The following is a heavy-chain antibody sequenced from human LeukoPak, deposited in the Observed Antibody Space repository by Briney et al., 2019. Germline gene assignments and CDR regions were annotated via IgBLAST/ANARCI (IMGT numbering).Heavy chain of an antibody. CDR3: ATGVVTGTSR. Sequence: KPGGSLRLSCAVSRITFRNAWMSWVRQAPGKGLEWVARIRSKTEGETKEYAASVKGRFTISRDDSRSRLYPQMNSLKTEDTAVYYCATGVVTGTSRWGQGTLVTVSS. CDR2: IRSKTEGETK. CDR1: RITFRNAW. D-gene: IGHD1-1*01. V-gene: IGHV3-15*01. J-gene: IGHJ4*02.